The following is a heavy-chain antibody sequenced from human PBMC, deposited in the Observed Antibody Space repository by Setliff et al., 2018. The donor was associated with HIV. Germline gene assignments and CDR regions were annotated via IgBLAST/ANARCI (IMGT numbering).Heavy chain of an antibody. Sequence: PSETLSLTCAVYGGPFSGNYWSWIRQPPGKGLEWIGEINHSGSTNYNPSLKSRVTISVDTSKNQFSLNLSSVTAADTAVYYCARVRLRVPPSIFDYWGIGSLVTVSS. J-gene: IGHJ4*01. CDR1: GGPFSGNY. D-gene: IGHD2-2*01. CDR3: ARVRLRVPPSIFDY. CDR2: INHSGST. V-gene: IGHV4-34*01.